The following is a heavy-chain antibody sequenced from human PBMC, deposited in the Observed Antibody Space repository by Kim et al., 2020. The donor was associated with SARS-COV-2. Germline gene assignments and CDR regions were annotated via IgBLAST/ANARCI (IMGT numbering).Heavy chain of an antibody. D-gene: IGHD5-18*01. Sequence: GGSLRLSCAASGFTFDDYAMHWVRQAPGKGLEWVSGISWNSGSIGYADSVKGRFTISRDNAKNSLYLQMYSLRAEDTALYYCAKGDTAMVTLDAFDIWGQGTMVTVSS. CDR2: ISWNSGSI. CDR3: AKGDTAMVTLDAFDI. J-gene: IGHJ3*02. CDR1: GFTFDDYA. V-gene: IGHV3-9*01.